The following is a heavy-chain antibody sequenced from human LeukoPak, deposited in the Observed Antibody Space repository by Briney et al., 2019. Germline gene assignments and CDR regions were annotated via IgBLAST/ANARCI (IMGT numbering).Heavy chain of an antibody. CDR1: GGSFSGYY. D-gene: IGHD3-10*01. CDR3: ARVISYGSGSYYSVRRYYYYYMDV. CDR2: INHSGST. V-gene: IGHV4-34*01. J-gene: IGHJ6*03. Sequence: SETLSLTCAVYGGSFSGYYWSWLRQPPGKGLEWIGEINHSGSTNYNPSLKSRVTISVDTSKNQFSLKLSSVTAADTAVYYCARVISYGSGSYYSVRRYYYYYMDVWGKGTTVTVSS.